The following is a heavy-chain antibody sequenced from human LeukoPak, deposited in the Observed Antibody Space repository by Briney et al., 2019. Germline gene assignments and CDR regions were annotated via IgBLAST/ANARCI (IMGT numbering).Heavy chain of an antibody. CDR1: GGSISSYY. V-gene: IGHV4-59*08. J-gene: IGHJ6*03. CDR3: GTTLPRYYYMDV. D-gene: IGHD1-1*01. CDR2: IYYSGST. Sequence: SETLSLTCTVSGGSISSYYWSWIRQPPGKGLEWIGYIYYSGSTNYNPSLKRRVTISVETSKNQFSLKLRSVTAGDTAVYYCGTTLPRYYYMDVWGKGTTVTVSS.